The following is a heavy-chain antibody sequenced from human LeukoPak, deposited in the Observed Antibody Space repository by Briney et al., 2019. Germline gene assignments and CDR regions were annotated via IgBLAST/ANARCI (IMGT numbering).Heavy chain of an antibody. V-gene: IGHV1-69*05. J-gene: IGHJ3*02. CDR1: GGTFSSYA. CDR2: IIPIFGTA. Sequence: GFSVKVSCKASGGTFSSYAISWVRQAPGQGLEWMGGIIPIFGTANYAQKFQGRVTITTDESTSTAYMELSSLRSEDTAVYYCARAEGELRAFDIWGQGTMVTVSS. CDR3: ARAEGELRAFDI. D-gene: IGHD1-26*01.